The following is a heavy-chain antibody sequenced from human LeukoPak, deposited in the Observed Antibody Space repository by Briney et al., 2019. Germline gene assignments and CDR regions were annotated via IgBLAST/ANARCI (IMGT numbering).Heavy chain of an antibody. D-gene: IGHD3-10*01. CDR2: ISAYNGNT. V-gene: IGHV1-18*01. Sequence: GASVKVSRKDSGYTFTSYGISWVRQAPGQGLEWMGWISAYNGNTNYAQKLQGRDTITNDTSTSTAYIELRSLRSDDTAVYYCARERRYYGSGSYTYYYYYMDVWGKGTTVTVSS. CDR1: GYTFTSYG. CDR3: ARERRYYGSGSYTYYYYYMDV. J-gene: IGHJ6*03.